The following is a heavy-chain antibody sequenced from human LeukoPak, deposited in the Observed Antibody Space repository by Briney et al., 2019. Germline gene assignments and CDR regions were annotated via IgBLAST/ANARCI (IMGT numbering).Heavy chain of an antibody. V-gene: IGHV4-59*01. J-gene: IGHJ4*02. D-gene: IGHD6-13*01. CDR1: GGSITGYY. CDR2: IFYSGNT. Sequence: SETLSLTCTVSGGSITGYYWIWVRQPPGKGLEWIGYIFYSGNTNYNPSLKSRVTISVDTSKNQFSLKLSSVTAADTAVYYCARASQGQQPYLVDYWGQGTLVTVSS. CDR3: ARASQGQQPYLVDY.